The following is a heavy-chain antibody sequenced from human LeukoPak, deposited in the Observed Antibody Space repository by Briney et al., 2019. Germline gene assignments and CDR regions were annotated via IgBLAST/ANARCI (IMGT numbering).Heavy chain of an antibody. CDR2: ISYDGSNE. D-gene: IGHD4-17*01. CDR1: GFIFSSYA. CDR3: AKSDYGDYRAHFDY. V-gene: IGHV3-30*04. Sequence: PGGSLRLSCAASGFIFSSYAIHWVRQAPGKGLEWVAVISYDGSNEYHADSVKGRFTISRDNSKNTLYLQMNSLRAEDTAVYYCAKSDYGDYRAHFDYWGQGTLVTVSS. J-gene: IGHJ4*02.